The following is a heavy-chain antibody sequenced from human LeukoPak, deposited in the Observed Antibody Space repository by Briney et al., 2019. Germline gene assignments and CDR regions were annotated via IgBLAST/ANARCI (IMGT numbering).Heavy chain of an antibody. J-gene: IGHJ4*02. CDR3: ASRNDILTGYVFDF. D-gene: IGHD3-9*01. CDR1: GGSVSSSIYY. CDR2: IYYSGST. V-gene: IGHV4-39*01. Sequence: RSETMSLTCTVSGGSVSSSIYYWGWIRQPRGKGLGWIGSIYYSGSTSYNPSLKSRVTISVDTSKNQFSLKLTSVTAADTAVYYCASRNDILTGYVFDFWGQGTLVTVSS.